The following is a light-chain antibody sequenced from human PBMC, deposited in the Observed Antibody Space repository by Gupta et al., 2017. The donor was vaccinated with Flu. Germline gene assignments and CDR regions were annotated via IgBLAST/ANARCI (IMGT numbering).Light chain of an antibody. CDR3: QQFGSSPYT. J-gene: IGKJ2*01. V-gene: IGKV3-20*01. Sequence: YQQKLGQPPRLLIYGASNRATGIPDRFSGSGSGTDFTLTISRLEPEDFVVYYCQQFGSSPYTFGQGIKLEIK. CDR2: GAS.